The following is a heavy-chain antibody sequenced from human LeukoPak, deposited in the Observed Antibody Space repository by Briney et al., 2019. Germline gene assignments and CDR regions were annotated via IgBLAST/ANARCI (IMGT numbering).Heavy chain of an antibody. CDR2: IKQDESEK. D-gene: IGHD5-12*01. CDR3: ARDPSGSDFDY. Sequence: GGSLRLSCAVSGLTLSNVWMSWVRQAPGKGLEWVANIKQDESEKFYVDSVEGRFTISRDNAKNSLYLQMNSLRAEDTAVYYCARDPSGSDFDYWGQGTLVTVSS. J-gene: IGHJ4*02. CDR1: GLTLSNVW. V-gene: IGHV3-7*01.